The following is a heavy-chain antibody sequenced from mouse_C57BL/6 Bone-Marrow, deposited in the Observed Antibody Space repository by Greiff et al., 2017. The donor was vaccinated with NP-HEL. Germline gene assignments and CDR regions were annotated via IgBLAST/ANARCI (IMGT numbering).Heavy chain of an antibody. CDR3: ARGGGRGWFAY. V-gene: IGHV1-61*01. CDR1: GYTFTSYW. Sequence: QVQLQQPGAELVRPGSSVKLSCKASGYTFTSYWMDWVKQRPGQGLEWIGNIYPSDSETHYNQKFKDKATLTVDKSSSTAYMPLSSLTSEDSAVYYWARGGGRGWFAYWGQGTLVTVSA. CDR2: IYPSDSET. J-gene: IGHJ3*01. D-gene: IGHD6-1*01.